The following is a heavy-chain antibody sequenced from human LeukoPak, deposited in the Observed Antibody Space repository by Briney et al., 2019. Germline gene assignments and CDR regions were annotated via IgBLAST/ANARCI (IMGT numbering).Heavy chain of an antibody. V-gene: IGHV1-2*02. CDR1: GYSFTDYY. CDR2: INPNSGGT. Sequence: ASVKVSCKTSGYSFTDYYMHWVRQAPGQGLEWMGWINPNSGGTSSAQRFQGRVTMTRDTSITTVYMEVSWLTSDDTAIYYCARADRLDGGPYLIGPRGQGTLVTVSS. D-gene: IGHD2-21*01. J-gene: IGHJ4*02. CDR3: ARADRLDGGPYLIGP.